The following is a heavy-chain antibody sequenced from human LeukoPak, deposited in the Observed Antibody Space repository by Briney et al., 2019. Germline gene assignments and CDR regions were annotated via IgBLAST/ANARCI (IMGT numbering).Heavy chain of an antibody. CDR2: IYPGDSDT. J-gene: IGHJ4*02. CDR3: ARLQLEYYFDY. Sequence: GESLQISFQGSGYSFTSYWIGWVRPMPGKGLEWMGIIYPGDSDTRYSPSFQGQVTISADKSISTAYLQWSSLKASDTAMYYCARLQLEYYFDYWGQGTLVTVSS. D-gene: IGHD6-13*01. V-gene: IGHV5-51*01. CDR1: GYSFTSYW.